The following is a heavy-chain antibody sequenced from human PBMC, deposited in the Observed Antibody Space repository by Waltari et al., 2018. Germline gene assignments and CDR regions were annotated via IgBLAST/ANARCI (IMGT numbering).Heavy chain of an antibody. J-gene: IGHJ4*02. Sequence: QLQLQESGPGLVKPSETLSLTCTVSGGSINSSSYYWGWIRQPPGKGLEWIGSIYYSGSTYYNPSLKSRVTISVDTSKNQFSLKLSSVTAADTAVYYCARRSCSGGSCSFDYWGQGTLVTVSS. CDR2: IYYSGST. D-gene: IGHD2-15*01. CDR3: ARRSCSGGSCSFDY. CDR1: GGSINSSSYY. V-gene: IGHV4-39*01.